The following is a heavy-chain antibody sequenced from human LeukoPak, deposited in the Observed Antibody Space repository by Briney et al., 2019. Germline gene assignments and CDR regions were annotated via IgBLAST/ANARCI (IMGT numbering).Heavy chain of an antibody. V-gene: IGHV3-15*01. Sequence: GGSLRLSCAASGFTFSNAWMSWVRQAPGKGLEWVGRIKSKTDGGTTDYAAPVKGRFTISRDDSKTTLYLQMNSLKTEDTAVYYCTTTDERWLQLGLFDYWGQGTLVTVSS. D-gene: IGHD5-24*01. CDR3: TTTDERWLQLGLFDY. CDR2: IKSKTDGGTT. CDR1: GFTFSNAW. J-gene: IGHJ4*02.